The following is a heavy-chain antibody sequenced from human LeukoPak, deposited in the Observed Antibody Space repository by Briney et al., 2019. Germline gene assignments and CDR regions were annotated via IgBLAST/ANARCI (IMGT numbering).Heavy chain of an antibody. CDR1: GFTVSSNY. D-gene: IGHD2-2*01. CDR3: ARDHCSSTSCSPYYYYYGMDV. V-gene: IGHV3-53*01. J-gene: IGHJ6*02. CDR2: IYSGGST. Sequence: PGGSLRLSCAASGFTVSSNYMGWVRQAPGKGLEWVSVIYSGGSTYYADSVKGRFTISRDNSKNTLYLQMNSLRAEDTAVYYCARDHCSSTSCSPYYYYYGMDVWGQGTTVTVSS.